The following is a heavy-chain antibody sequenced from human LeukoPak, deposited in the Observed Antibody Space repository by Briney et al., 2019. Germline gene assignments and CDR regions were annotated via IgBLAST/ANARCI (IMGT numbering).Heavy chain of an antibody. V-gene: IGHV4-4*07. CDR1: GGSIGSYY. J-gene: IGHJ4*02. D-gene: IGHD3-10*01. Sequence: PSETLSLTCTVSGGSIGSYYWSWIRQPAGKGLEWIGRIYTRGSTNYNPSLKSRVTMSVDTSKNQFSLKLSSVTAADTAVYYCAREDFGSGSYYNYFDYWGQGTLVTVSS. CDR2: IYTRGST. CDR3: AREDFGSGSYYNYFDY.